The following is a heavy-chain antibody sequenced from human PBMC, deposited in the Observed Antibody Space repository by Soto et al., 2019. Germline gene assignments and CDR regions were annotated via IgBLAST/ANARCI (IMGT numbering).Heavy chain of an antibody. J-gene: IGHJ4*02. CDR1: GGSISCDDYY. Sequence: SETLSLTCTVSGGSISCDDYYWSWVRQPPGKGLEWIGNIYYSGSTSYNPSLKSRLTLSLDTSNNQFSLKLSSVSAADTAVYYCARDRSNSPDYIHFCGPGTLVTVSS. CDR2: IYYSGST. CDR3: ARDRSNSPDYIHF. D-gene: IGHD6-13*01. V-gene: IGHV4-30-4*01.